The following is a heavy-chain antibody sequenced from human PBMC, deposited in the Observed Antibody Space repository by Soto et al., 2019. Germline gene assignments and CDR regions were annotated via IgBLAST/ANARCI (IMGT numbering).Heavy chain of an antibody. CDR1: GFTFSSYA. D-gene: IGHD6-6*01. V-gene: IGHV3-23*01. J-gene: IGHJ3*02. Sequence: EVQLLESGGGLVQPGGSLRLSCAASGFTFSSYAMSWVRQAPGKGLEWVSAISGSGGSTYYADSVKGRFTISRDNSKNTLYLQMNSLRAEDTAVYYCAKDRRGKYSSSSWEPPAFDIWGQGTMVTVSS. CDR3: AKDRRGKYSSSSWEPPAFDI. CDR2: ISGSGGST.